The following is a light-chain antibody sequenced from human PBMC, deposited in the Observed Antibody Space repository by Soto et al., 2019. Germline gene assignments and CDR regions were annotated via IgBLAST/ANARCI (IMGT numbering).Light chain of an antibody. CDR2: AAS. CDR3: QQYSNWPQT. CDR1: QSVSRY. J-gene: IGKJ1*01. Sequence: ELVMTQSPATLSVSPGDRATLSCRASQSVSRYLAWYQQKPGQAPRLLIYAASTRATGIPARFSGSGSGTEFTLTISSLQSEDFAVYYCQQYSNWPQTFGQGTKVDIK. V-gene: IGKV3-15*01.